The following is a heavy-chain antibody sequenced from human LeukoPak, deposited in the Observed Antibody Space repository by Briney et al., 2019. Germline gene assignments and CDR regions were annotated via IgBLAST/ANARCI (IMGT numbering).Heavy chain of an antibody. CDR3: VKDRWSYYDSSGSSYFQH. CDR1: GFTLSSYA. CDR2: ISGSGGST. Sequence: PGGSLRLSCAASGFTLSSYAMSWVRQAPGKGLEWVSAISGSGGSTYYADSVKGRFTISRDNSKNTLYLQMNSLRAEDTAVYYCVKDRWSYYDSSGSSYFQHWGQGTLVTVSS. D-gene: IGHD3-22*01. J-gene: IGHJ1*01. V-gene: IGHV3-23*01.